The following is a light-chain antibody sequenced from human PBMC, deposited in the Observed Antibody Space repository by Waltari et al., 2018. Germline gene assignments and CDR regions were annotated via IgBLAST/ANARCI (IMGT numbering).Light chain of an antibody. CDR1: QSVRNY. V-gene: IGKV3-11*01. CDR3: QQRYNWPPVT. J-gene: IGKJ4*01. CDR2: DAS. Sequence: ELVLTQSPGTLSLSPGERATLSCRASQSVRNYLAWYQQKPGQAPRLPIYDASNRATGIPARFSGSGSGTDFTLTISSLEPEDFAVYYCQQRYNWPPVTFGGGTKVEIK.